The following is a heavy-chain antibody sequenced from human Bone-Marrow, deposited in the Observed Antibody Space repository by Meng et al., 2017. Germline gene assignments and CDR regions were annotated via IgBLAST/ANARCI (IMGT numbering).Heavy chain of an antibody. J-gene: IGHJ2*01. V-gene: IGHV4-31*03. D-gene: IGHD4-17*01. CDR2: IYYSGST. Sequence: VQLQESGPGLVKPAQSLSLTCSVSGGSINSAGYYWSWIRQHPGKGLEYIGYIYYSGSTYYNPSLKSRVIISVDTSKNQFSLRLNSVTAADTAVYYCASLYGDSSVWYLDLWGRGTLVTVSS. CDR3: ASLYGDSSVWYLDL. CDR1: GGSINSAGYY.